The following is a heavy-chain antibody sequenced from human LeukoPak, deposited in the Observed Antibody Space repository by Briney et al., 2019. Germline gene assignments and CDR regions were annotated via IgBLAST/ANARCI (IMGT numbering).Heavy chain of an antibody. CDR1: GFTFGSYG. CDR3: ANSIRRYDILTGYDAFDI. J-gene: IGHJ3*02. Sequence: PGGSLRLSCAASGFTFGSYGMHWVRQAPGKGLEWVAFIRYDGSNKYYADSVKGRFTISRDNSKNTLYLQMNSLRAEDTAVYYCANSIRRYDILTGYDAFDIWGQGTMVTVSS. CDR2: IRYDGSNK. V-gene: IGHV3-30*02. D-gene: IGHD3-9*01.